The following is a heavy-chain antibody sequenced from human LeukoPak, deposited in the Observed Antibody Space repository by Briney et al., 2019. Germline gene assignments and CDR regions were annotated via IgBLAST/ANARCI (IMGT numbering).Heavy chain of an antibody. CDR2: ISGSGGST. CDR3: ARGTVLVPAADFDY. D-gene: IGHD2-2*01. J-gene: IGHJ4*02. CDR1: GFTFSSYA. V-gene: IGHV3-23*01. Sequence: GGSLRLSCAASGFTFSSYAMSWVRQAPGKGLEWVSAISGSGGSTYYADSVKGRFTISRDNSKNTLYLQMNSLRAEDTAVYYCARGTVLVPAADFDYWGQGTLVTVSS.